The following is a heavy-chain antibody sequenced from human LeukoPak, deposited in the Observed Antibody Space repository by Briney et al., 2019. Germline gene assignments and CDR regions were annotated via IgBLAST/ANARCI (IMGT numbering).Heavy chain of an antibody. V-gene: IGHV1-69*13. D-gene: IGHD2-8*01. CDR3: ASSNMLYSRVLAD. Sequence: PVKVSCKASGGTFSSYAISWVRQAPGQGLEWMGGIIPIFGTANYAQKFQGRVTITADESTSTAYMELSSLRSEDTAVYYCASSNMLYSRVLADWGQGTLVTVSS. J-gene: IGHJ4*02. CDR1: GGTFSSYA. CDR2: IIPIFGTA.